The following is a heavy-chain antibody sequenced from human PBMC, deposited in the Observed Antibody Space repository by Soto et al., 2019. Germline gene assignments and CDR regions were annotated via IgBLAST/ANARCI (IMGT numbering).Heavy chain of an antibody. V-gene: IGHV2-5*01. J-gene: IGHJ4*02. CDR1: GFSLSTSGVG. Sequence: VSGPTLVNPTQTLTLTCTFSGFSLSTSGVGVGWIRQPPGKALEWLALIYWNDDKRYGPSLKSRLTITKDTSKNQVVLTMTNMDPVDTATYYCAHRRPYYDSSGYPGPFDYWGQGTLVTVSS. CDR2: IYWNDDK. D-gene: IGHD3-22*01. CDR3: AHRRPYYDSSGYPGPFDY.